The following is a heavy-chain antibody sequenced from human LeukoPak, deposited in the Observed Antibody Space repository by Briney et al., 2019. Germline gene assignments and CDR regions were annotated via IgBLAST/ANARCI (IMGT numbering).Heavy chain of an antibody. J-gene: IGHJ4*02. V-gene: IGHV1-18*04. CDR3: ARVAVAGRAWRDY. CDR2: ISAYNGNT. CDR1: GYTFSNYG. Sequence: ASVKVSCKASGYTFSNYGISWVRQAPGQGLEWMGWISAYNGNTKSAQNLQGRVTMTTDTSTSTAYMELRSLRSDDTAVYYCARVAVAGRAWRDYWGQGTLATVSS. D-gene: IGHD6-19*01.